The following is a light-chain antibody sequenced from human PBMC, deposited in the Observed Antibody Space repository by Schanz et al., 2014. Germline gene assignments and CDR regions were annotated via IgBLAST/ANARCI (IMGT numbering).Light chain of an antibody. CDR2: NAS. J-gene: IGKJ2*01. Sequence: IVLTQSPGTLSLSPGERATLFCRASQSVRSSYLAWYQQKPGQAPRLLIYNASTRATGIPARFSGSGSGTEFALTISNLQSEDFAVYYCQQYNKWPLYTFGQGTKLEIK. CDR1: QSVRSSY. V-gene: IGKV3-15*01. CDR3: QQYNKWPLYT.